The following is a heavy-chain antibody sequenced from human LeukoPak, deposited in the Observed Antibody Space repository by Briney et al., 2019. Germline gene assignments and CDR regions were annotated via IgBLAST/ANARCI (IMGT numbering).Heavy chain of an antibody. CDR2: VSGSGGST. J-gene: IGHJ4*02. CDR1: GFTFSSHA. D-gene: IGHD6-13*01. V-gene: IGHV3-23*01. CDR3: AKTVGYSSSWGDYFDY. Sequence: GGSLRLSCAASGFTFSSHAMSWVRQAPGKGLEWVSSVSGSGGSTYHADSVKGRFTISRDHSKNTLYLQMNSLRADDTAIHYCAKTVGYSSSWGDYFDYWGQGTLVTVSS.